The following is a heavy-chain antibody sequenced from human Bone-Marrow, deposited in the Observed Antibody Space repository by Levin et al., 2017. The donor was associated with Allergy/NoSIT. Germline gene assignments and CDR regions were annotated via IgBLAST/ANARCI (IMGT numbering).Heavy chain of an antibody. D-gene: IGHD3-16*01. CDR1: GFTFSNAW. Sequence: PGGSLRLSCAASGFTFSNAWMSWVRQAPGKGLEWVGRIKSKTDGGTTDYAAPVKGRFTISRDDSKNTLYLQMNSLKTEDTAVYYCTTVGSPTRQYYDYVWGSYRIGYWGQGTLVTVSS. CDR3: TTVGSPTRQYYDYVWGSYRIGY. CDR2: IKSKTDGGTT. J-gene: IGHJ4*02. V-gene: IGHV3-15*01.